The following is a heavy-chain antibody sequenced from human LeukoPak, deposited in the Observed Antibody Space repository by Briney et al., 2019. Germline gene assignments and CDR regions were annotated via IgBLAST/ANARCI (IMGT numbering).Heavy chain of an antibody. CDR2: ISYDGSNK. CDR1: GFTFSSYA. J-gene: IGHJ6*02. CDR3: AREKRQVAGRGYGNYYYYGMDV. V-gene: IGHV3-30-3*01. Sequence: GGSLRLSCAASGFTFSSYAMHWVRQAPGKGLEWVAVISYDGSNKYYADSVKGRFTISRDNSKNTLYLQMNSLRAEDTAVYYCAREKRQVAGRGYGNYYYYGMDVWGQGTTVTVSS. D-gene: IGHD2-15*01.